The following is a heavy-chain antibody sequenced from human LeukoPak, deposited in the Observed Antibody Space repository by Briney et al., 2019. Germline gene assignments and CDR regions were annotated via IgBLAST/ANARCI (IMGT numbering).Heavy chain of an antibody. D-gene: IGHD1-20*01. V-gene: IGHV3-33*06. CDR2: IWYDGSNK. J-gene: IGHJ4*02. CDR3: AKDNNWNYPDY. CDR1: GFTFSSYG. Sequence: GRSLRLSCAASGFTFSSYGMHWVRQAPGKGLEWVAVIWYDGSNKYYAGSVKGRFTISRDNSKNTLYLQMNSLRAEDTAVYYCAKDNNWNYPDYWGQGTLVTVSS.